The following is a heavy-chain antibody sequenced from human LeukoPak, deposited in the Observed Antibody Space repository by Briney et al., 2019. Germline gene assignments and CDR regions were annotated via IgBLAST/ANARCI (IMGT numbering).Heavy chain of an antibody. Sequence: PGGSLRLSCAASGFTFSSNALSWVRQAPGKGLEWFSVIGASVSDTYYADSVKGRFTISRDNSKNTVYLQLNSLRAEDTAVYYCAKRVAAPGRTYYFDYWGQGTLVIVSS. CDR1: GFTFSSNA. CDR3: AKRVAAPGRTYYFDY. J-gene: IGHJ4*02. D-gene: IGHD6-13*01. CDR2: IGASVSDT. V-gene: IGHV3-23*01.